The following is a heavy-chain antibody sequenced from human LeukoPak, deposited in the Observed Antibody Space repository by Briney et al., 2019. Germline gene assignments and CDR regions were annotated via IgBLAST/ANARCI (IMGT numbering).Heavy chain of an antibody. V-gene: IGHV3-43*02. D-gene: IGHD5-18*01. Sequence: GGSLRLSCAASGLTFDDYAMHWVRQAPGKGLEWVSLISGDVGSTYYADSVKGRFTISRDNSKNSLYLQMNSLRTEDTALYSCAKDLGWIHIIHWGQGTLVAVSS. J-gene: IGHJ4*02. CDR1: GLTFDDYA. CDR3: AKDLGWIHIIH. CDR2: ISGDVGST.